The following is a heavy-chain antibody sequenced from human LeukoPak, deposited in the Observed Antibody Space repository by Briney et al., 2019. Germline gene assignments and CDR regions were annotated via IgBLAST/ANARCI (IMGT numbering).Heavy chain of an antibody. V-gene: IGHV4-34*01. D-gene: IGHD3-22*01. J-gene: IGHJ4*02. CDR2: INHSGST. Sequence: RASETLSLTCAVYGGSFSGYYWGWIRQPPGKGLEWIGEINHSGSTNYNPSLKSRVTISVDTSKNQFSLKLSSVTAADTAVYYCAKIERYYYDSSGYSGPYYFTYGAREP. CDR3: AKIERYYYDSSGYSGPYYFTY. CDR1: GGSFSGYY.